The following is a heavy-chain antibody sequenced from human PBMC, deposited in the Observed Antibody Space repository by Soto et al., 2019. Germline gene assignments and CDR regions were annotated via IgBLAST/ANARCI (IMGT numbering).Heavy chain of an antibody. V-gene: IGHV3-30-3*01. Sequence: PGGSLRLSCAASGFTFSSYAMHWVRQAPGKGLEWVAVISYDGSNKYYADSVKGRFTISRDNSKNTLYLQMNSLRAEDTAVYYCARGEAKYCISTSCQSTRSTHTKYDILTGHPDAFDIWGQGTMVTVS. CDR3: ARGEAKYCISTSCQSTRSTHTKYDILTGHPDAFDI. J-gene: IGHJ3*02. D-gene: IGHD2-2*01. CDR2: ISYDGSNK. CDR1: GFTFSSYA.